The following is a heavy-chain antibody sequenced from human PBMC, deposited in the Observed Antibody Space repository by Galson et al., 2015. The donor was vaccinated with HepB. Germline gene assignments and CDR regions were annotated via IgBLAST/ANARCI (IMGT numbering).Heavy chain of an antibody. D-gene: IGHD2-15*01. CDR2: IHESSTTI. CDR3: ARPLHRRWYGYDAFDI. V-gene: IGHV3-48*01. CDR1: GFTFSGHG. J-gene: IGHJ3*02. Sequence: SLRLSCAASGFTFSGHGMTWVRQAPGKGLEWISYIHESSTTIYYADSVNGRFTISRDNARNSMYLQMNSLRAEDTAVYYCARPLHRRWYGYDAFDIWGQGTMVTVSS.